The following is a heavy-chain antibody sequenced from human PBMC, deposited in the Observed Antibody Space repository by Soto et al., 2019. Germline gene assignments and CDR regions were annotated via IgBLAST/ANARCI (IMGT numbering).Heavy chain of an antibody. J-gene: IGHJ3*02. CDR2: IYYSGGT. CDR1: GGSISSSSYY. Sequence: QLQLQESGPGLVKPSETLSLTCTVSGGSISSSSYYWGWIRQPPGKGLEWIGSIYYSGGTYYNPSLKSRVTISVDTSKNQFSLKLSSVPAADTAVYYCASEFLGGYCSSTSCYESAFDIWGQGTMVTVSS. D-gene: IGHD2-2*01. V-gene: IGHV4-39*01. CDR3: ASEFLGGYCSSTSCYESAFDI.